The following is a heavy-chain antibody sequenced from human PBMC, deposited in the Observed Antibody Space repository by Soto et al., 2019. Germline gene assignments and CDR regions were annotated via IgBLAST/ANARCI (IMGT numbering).Heavy chain of an antibody. V-gene: IGHV4-59*01. D-gene: IGHD3-10*01. CDR1: GGSLSVYY. CDR3: ARASAQYDSGSYGGGYYYFDS. J-gene: IGHJ4*02. Sequence: SETLSLTCTISGGSLSVYYWSWIRQSPGKGLQWLAFIYNTGSAYYNPSLQSRLTISIGTSRNDFSLNLRSVTAADTDVYFCARASAQYDSGSYGGGYYYFDSWGQGTPVT. CDR2: IYNTGSA.